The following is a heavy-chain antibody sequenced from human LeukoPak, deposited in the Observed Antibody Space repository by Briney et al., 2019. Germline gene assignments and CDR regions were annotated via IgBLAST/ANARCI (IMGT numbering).Heavy chain of an antibody. CDR1: DYSISNGFY. V-gene: IGHV4-38-2*02. J-gene: IGHJ3*02. CDR2: IHHSGTT. Sequence: SETLSLTCTVSDYSISNGFYWGWIRQPPGKGLEWIGSIHHSGTTYYNPSLQSRVTISVDMSKNQFSLKLSSVTAADTAVYFCARGPYSYDSSGAFDIWGQGTMVTVSS. D-gene: IGHD3-22*01. CDR3: ARGPYSYDSSGAFDI.